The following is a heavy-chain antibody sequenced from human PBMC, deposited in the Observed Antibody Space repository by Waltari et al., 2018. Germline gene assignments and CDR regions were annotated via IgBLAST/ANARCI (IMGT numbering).Heavy chain of an antibody. CDR3: VHTYCGGDCRRSSYYGMDV. Sequence: QITLKESGPTLVKPTQTLTLTCTFSGFSLSTTGLGVGWIRQPPGQALEWLALIYWDDDKRYRPSLKNTLTITHDTSKNQVVLTLTNVDPADTATYSCVHTYCGGDCRRSSYYGMDVWGQGTTVTVSS. CDR2: IYWDDDK. J-gene: IGHJ6*02. V-gene: IGHV2-5*02. D-gene: IGHD2-21*02. CDR1: GFSLSTTGLG.